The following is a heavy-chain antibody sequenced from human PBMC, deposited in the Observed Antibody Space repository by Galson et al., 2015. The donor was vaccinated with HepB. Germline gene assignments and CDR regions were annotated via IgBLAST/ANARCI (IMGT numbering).Heavy chain of an antibody. Sequence: SETLSLTCTVSGGSISGYYWSWIRQPPGKGLQWIGDIYYSGSTNYNPSLKSRVTISIDTSKKQISLNLGSVTAADTAVHYCARRRGREGAEDSWGQGTLVTVSS. D-gene: IGHD1-26*01. CDR1: GGSISGYY. CDR3: ARRRGREGAEDS. J-gene: IGHJ4*02. CDR2: IYYSGST. V-gene: IGHV4-59*08.